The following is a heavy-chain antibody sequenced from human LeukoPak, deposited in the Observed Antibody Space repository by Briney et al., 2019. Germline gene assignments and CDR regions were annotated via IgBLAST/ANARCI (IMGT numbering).Heavy chain of an antibody. D-gene: IGHD3-10*01. Sequence: PGGSLRLSCAASGFTVRSNYMSWVRQAPGKGLEWVSYISGGSSAIYYADSVKGRFTISRDNAKNSLYLQMNSLTAEDSAVYYCARDSLRVYGSGSYYQPTDYWGQGTLVTVSS. J-gene: IGHJ4*02. CDR2: ISGGSSAI. V-gene: IGHV3-48*01. CDR1: GFTVRSNY. CDR3: ARDSLRVYGSGSYYQPTDY.